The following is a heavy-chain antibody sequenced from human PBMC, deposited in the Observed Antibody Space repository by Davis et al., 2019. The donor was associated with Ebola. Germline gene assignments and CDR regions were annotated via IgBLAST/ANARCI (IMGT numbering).Heavy chain of an antibody. CDR3: ASFRGYSNSFDY. J-gene: IGHJ4*02. Sequence: MPSETPSLTCTVSGGSISSSYWSWIRQPPGKGLECIGSIYYTGSTNYNPSLKSRVTISLDTSKNQFSLILRSVTAADTAVYFCASFRGYSNSFDYWGQGTLVTVSS. V-gene: IGHV4-59*01. CDR1: GGSISSSY. CDR2: IYYTGST. D-gene: IGHD4-11*01.